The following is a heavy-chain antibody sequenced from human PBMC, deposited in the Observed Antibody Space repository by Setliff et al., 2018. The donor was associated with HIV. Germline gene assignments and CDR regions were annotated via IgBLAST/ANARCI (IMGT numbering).Heavy chain of an antibody. CDR1: GGSISSHY. Sequence: SETLSLTCTVSGGSISSHYWSWIRQPPGKGLEWIGGIYYSGSTNYNPSLKSRVTLSLDTSKNQFSLKLTSVTAADTAVYYCARELLRSWDGSENSYKPYYFDYWGQGTLVT. J-gene: IGHJ4*02. V-gene: IGHV4-59*11. CDR3: ARELLRSWDGSENSYKPYYFDY. D-gene: IGHD3-10*01. CDR2: IYYSGST.